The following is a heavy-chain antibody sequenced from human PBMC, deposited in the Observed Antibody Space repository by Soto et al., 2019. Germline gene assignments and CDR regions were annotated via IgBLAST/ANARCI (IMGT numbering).Heavy chain of an antibody. Sequence: PGGSLRLSCAASGFTFSSYAMHWVRQAPGKGLEYVSAISSNGGSTYYADSVKGRFTISRDNSKNTLYLQMGSLRAEDMAVYYCARGQRSHYYYYGMDVWGQGTTVTVS. CDR2: ISSNGGST. V-gene: IGHV3-64*02. D-gene: IGHD1-1*01. CDR3: ARGQRSHYYYYGMDV. J-gene: IGHJ6*02. CDR1: GFTFSSYA.